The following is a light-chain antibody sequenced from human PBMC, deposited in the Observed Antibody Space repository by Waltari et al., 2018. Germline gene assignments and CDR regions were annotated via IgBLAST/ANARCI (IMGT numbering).Light chain of an antibody. CDR2: YAS. J-gene: IGKJ5*01. V-gene: IGKV6-21*01. CDR1: QNIFTS. CDR3: HQSRSFPIT. Sequence: EIVLTQSPDFQSVTPKEKVTITCRASQNIFTSCHRYQQKPGQSPKLLITYASQSFSGVPSRFSGSGSGTNFTLTLNGLEAEDAATYYCHQSRSFPITFGQGTRLEIK.